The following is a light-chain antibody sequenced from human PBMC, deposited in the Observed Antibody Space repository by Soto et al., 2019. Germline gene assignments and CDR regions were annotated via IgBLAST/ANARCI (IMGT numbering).Light chain of an antibody. J-gene: IGLJ3*02. V-gene: IGLV1-44*01. Sequence: QPVLTQPPSASGTPGQRVTISCSGRNSNIGSNPVHWYQQLPGTAPHLPIQINNQRPSGVPDRFSGSKSGTSASLAISGLQSEDEGDYYCAGWDDSLSGWVFGGGTKLTVL. CDR2: INN. CDR3: AGWDDSLSGWV. CDR1: NSNIGSNP.